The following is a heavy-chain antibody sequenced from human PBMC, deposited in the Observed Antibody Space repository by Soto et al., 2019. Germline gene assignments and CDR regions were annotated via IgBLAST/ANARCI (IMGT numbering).Heavy chain of an antibody. CDR1: GFVFSDFQ. D-gene: IGHD3-16*01. Sequence: GGSLRLSCADSGFVFSDFQFNWVRQAPGGGLEWLSSITGTSAFTEYAESIEGRFTISRDNPNKLLFLHMDNLRPEDTAVYYCARDNLAFQGAFDLWGQGTLVTV. CDR2: ITGTSAFT. J-gene: IGHJ4*02. V-gene: IGHV3-21*01. CDR3: ARDNLAFQGAFDL.